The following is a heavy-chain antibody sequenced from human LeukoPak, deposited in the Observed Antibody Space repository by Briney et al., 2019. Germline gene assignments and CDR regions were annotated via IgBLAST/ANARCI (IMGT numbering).Heavy chain of an antibody. V-gene: IGHV4-31*03. J-gene: IGHJ4*02. Sequence: NPSETLSLTCTVSGGSISSGGYYWSWIRQHPGKGLEWIGYIYYSGSTYYNPSLKSRVTISVDTSKNQFPLKLSSVTAADTAVYYCARPRSGSSGLDFDYWGQGTLVTVSS. CDR1: GGSISSGGYY. CDR3: ARPRSGSSGLDFDY. D-gene: IGHD3-10*01. CDR2: IYYSGST.